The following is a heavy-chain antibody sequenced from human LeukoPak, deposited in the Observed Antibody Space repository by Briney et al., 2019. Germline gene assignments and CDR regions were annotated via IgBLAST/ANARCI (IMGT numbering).Heavy chain of an antibody. D-gene: IGHD1-26*01. J-gene: IGHJ4*02. V-gene: IGHV4-39*01. CDR3: ASGEGSSLDY. Sequence: SETLSLTCTVSGGSISSSSCYWGWIRQPPGKGLEWIGSIYYSGSTYYNPSLKSRVTISVDTSKNQFSLKLSSVTAADTAVYYCASGEGSSLDYWGQGTLVTVSS. CDR2: IYYSGST. CDR1: GGSISSSSCY.